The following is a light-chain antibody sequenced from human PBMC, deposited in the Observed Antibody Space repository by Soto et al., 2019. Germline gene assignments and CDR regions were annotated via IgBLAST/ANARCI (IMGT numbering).Light chain of an antibody. V-gene: IGKV1-8*01. CDR2: GAS. CDR3: QHYKKYPWT. CDR1: QDVGRY. Sequence: AIRMTQSPSSLSASAGDRVAIACRASQDVGRYLAWYQQKPGQAPKLLIYGASTLQSGVPSRFSGGGSGTDFPLTISCLQSEDFATYYCQHYKKYPWTFGQGTKVEIK. J-gene: IGKJ1*01.